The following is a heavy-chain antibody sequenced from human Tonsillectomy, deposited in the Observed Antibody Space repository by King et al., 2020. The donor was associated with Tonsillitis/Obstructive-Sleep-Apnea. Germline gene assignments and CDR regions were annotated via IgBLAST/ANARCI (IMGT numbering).Heavy chain of an antibody. CDR1: GYTFTSYG. CDR3: AREDYFYYMDV. V-gene: IGHV1-18*01. CDR2: INTFNGNT. J-gene: IGHJ6*03. Sequence: QLVQSGAEVKKPGASVKVSCKASGYTFTSYGISWVRQAPGQGLEWMGWINTFNGNTNYAQKFQGKVTMTTDTSTSTAYMELRSLRSDDTAVYYCAREDYFYYMDVWGKGTAITVSS.